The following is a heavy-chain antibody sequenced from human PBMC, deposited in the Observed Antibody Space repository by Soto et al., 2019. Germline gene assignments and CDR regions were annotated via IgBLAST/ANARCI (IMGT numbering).Heavy chain of an antibody. Sequence: SETLSLTCAVYGGSFSGYSWTWIRQPPGTGLEWIGEINHSGSTNYNPSLKSRVTISVDTSKNQFSLKLTSVTAEDTAVYYCTTVLLYYYDSSGFRRRFDPWGQGTLVTVS. CDR1: GGSFSGYS. CDR2: INHSGST. V-gene: IGHV4-34*01. D-gene: IGHD3-22*01. CDR3: TTVLLYYYDSSGFRRRFDP. J-gene: IGHJ5*02.